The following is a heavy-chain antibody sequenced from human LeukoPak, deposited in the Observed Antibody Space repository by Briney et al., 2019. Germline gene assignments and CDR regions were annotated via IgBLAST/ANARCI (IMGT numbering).Heavy chain of an antibody. Sequence: QSGGSLRLSCAASGFTFSSYAMSWVRQAPGKGLEWVSAISGSGGSTYYADSVKGRFPISRDNSKNTLYLQMNSLRAEDTAVYYCAKSAYGDYVFGPYDYWGQGTLVTVSS. CDR1: GFTFSSYA. V-gene: IGHV3-23*01. CDR3: AKSAYGDYVFGPYDY. J-gene: IGHJ4*02. CDR2: ISGSGGST. D-gene: IGHD4-17*01.